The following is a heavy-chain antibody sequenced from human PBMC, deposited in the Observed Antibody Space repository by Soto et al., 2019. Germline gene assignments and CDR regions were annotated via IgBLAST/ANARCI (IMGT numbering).Heavy chain of an antibody. Sequence: QVQLVESGGGVVQPGRSLRLSCVASGFSFSSYAMHWVRQAPGKGLEWVTVISSDGNNKYYADSVKGRFTISRDNSKNTLYLQMNSLKTDDTAVYFCAKVYSSGWSYAFDIWGQGTMVTVSS. CDR1: GFSFSSYA. J-gene: IGHJ3*02. D-gene: IGHD6-19*01. CDR2: ISSDGNNK. CDR3: AKVYSSGWSYAFDI. V-gene: IGHV3-30-3*01.